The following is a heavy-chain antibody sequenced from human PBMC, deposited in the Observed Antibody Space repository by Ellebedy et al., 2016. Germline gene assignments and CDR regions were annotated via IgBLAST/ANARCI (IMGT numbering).Heavy chain of an antibody. V-gene: IGHV4-59*02. Sequence: SETLSLTCNVSGGSVSSDYWNRIRRPPGKGLEWIGYVFHTGTTNYNPSLKSRVTMSVDTSKSQISLRLMSVTAADTAVYYCAKWNGDWNAYDVWGQGTMVTVSS. J-gene: IGHJ3*01. CDR1: GGSVSSDY. D-gene: IGHD1-1*01. CDR3: AKWNGDWNAYDV. CDR2: VFHTGTT.